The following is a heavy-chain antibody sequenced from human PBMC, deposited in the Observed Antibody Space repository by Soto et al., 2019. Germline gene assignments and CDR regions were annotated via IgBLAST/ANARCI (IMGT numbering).Heavy chain of an antibody. CDR1: GITFIYAW. Sequence: GGSLRLSCAASGITFIYAWMDWVRQAPGKRLEWVGRIKSQAGGGTIDYAAPVKGRFTISRDDSKNTVYLQMDSLKTEDTAVYYCTHVFSVAHHYYYFWGQATLVTVSS. V-gene: IGHV3-15*07. D-gene: IGHD3-16*01. CDR3: THVFSVAHHYYYF. J-gene: IGHJ4*02. CDR2: IKSQAGGGTI.